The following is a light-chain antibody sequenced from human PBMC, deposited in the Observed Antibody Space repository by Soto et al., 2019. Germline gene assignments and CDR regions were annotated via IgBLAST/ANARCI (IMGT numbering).Light chain of an antibody. CDR3: QQVASFPLT. CDR1: RNIHNW. J-gene: IGKJ4*01. Sequence: DIQMTQSPSSVSASVGDRVTITCRASRNIHNWLAWYQQKPGKAPNLLIYAASSLQGGVPSRFSGSGSGTDFNLSISSLRPEDFATYFCQQVASFPLTFGGGTKVEIE. V-gene: IGKV1D-12*01. CDR2: AAS.